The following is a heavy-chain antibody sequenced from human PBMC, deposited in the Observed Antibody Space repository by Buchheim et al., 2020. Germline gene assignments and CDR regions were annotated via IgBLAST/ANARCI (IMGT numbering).Heavy chain of an antibody. CDR2: ISGSGGST. V-gene: IGHV3-23*01. D-gene: IGHD3-22*01. CDR1: GFTFSSYA. Sequence: EVQLLESGGGLVQPGGSLRLSCAASGFTFSSYAMSWVRQAPGKGLEWVSAISGSGGSTYYADSVKGRFTISRDNSKNTLYLQMNSLRAEDTAVYYCAKDLYDSSGYYGYPPFDYGGQGTL. J-gene: IGHJ4*02. CDR3: AKDLYDSSGYYGYPPFDY.